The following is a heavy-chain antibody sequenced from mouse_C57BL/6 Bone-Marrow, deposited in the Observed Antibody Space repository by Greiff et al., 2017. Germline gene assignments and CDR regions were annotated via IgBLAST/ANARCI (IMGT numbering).Heavy chain of an antibody. Sequence: EVMLVESGGGLVKPGGSLKLSCAASGFTFRSYTMSWVRQTPEKRLQWVAAISGGGGNTSYPASVQGRFTISRDNDKNILYLQMSSLKSEDTALDYCSRQVTTVLATKYFDVWGTGTTVTVSS. V-gene: IGHV5-9*01. CDR3: SRQVTTVLATKYFDV. J-gene: IGHJ1*03. CDR2: ISGGGGNT. CDR1: GFTFRSYT. D-gene: IGHD1-1*01.